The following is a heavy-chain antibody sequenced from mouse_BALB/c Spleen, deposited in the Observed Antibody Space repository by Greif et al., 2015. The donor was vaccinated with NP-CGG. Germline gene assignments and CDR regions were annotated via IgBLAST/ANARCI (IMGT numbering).Heavy chain of an antibody. J-gene: IGHJ2*01. CDR2: INPSTGYT. V-gene: IGHV1-7*01. CDR3: ARRYGNLHFDY. Sequence: QVQLKQSGAELAKPGASVKVSCKASGYTFTSYWMHWVKQRPGQGLEWIGYINPSTGYTEYNQKFKDKATLTADKSSSTAYMQLSSLTSEDSAVYYCARRYGNLHFDYWGQGTTLTVSS. D-gene: IGHD2-10*02. CDR1: GYTFTSYW.